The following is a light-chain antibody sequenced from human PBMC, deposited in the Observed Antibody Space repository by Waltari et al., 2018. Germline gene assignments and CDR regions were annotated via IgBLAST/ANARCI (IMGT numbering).Light chain of an antibody. Sequence: DIQMTQSPSSLSASGGDRVTISCRASQGIRKDLGWYQQKPGKAPKRLIYGASSLQSGVPSRVSGSGSGTEFTLTISSLQPEDFATYYCLQRDDYPLTFGQGTKVEIK. V-gene: IGKV1-17*01. J-gene: IGKJ1*01. CDR2: GAS. CDR3: LQRDDYPLT. CDR1: QGIRKD.